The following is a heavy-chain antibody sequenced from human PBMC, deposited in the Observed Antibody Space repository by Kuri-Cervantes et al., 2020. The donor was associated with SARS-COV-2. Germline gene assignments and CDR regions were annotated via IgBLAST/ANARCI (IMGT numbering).Heavy chain of an antibody. CDR2: IYHSEST. CDR3: ARDLWNTARGVYDY. V-gene: IGHV4-38-2*02. CDR1: GYSISSGYY. D-gene: IGHD5-18*01. Sequence: GSLRLSCTVSGYSISSGYYWGWIRQPPGKGLEWIGSIYHSESTYYNPSLKSRVTISVDTSKNQFSLKLSSVTAADTAVYYCARDLWNTARGVYDYWGQGTLVTVSS. J-gene: IGHJ4*02.